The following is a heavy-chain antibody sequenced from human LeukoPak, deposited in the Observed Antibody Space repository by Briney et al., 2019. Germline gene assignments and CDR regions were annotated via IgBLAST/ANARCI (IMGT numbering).Heavy chain of an antibody. Sequence: GASVKVSCKASGYTFTSYGISWVRQAPGQGLEWMGWNSAYNGNTNYAQKLQGRVTMTTDTSTSTAYMELRSLRSDDTAVYYCAGGYYYDSSGSSFDPWGQGTLVTVSS. CDR1: GYTFTSYG. J-gene: IGHJ5*02. D-gene: IGHD3-22*01. CDR2: NSAYNGNT. V-gene: IGHV1-18*01. CDR3: AGGYYYDSSGSSFDP.